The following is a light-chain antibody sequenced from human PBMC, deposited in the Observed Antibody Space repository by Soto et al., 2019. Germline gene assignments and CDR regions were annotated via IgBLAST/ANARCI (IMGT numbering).Light chain of an antibody. V-gene: IGLV1-44*01. CDR2: TYN. Sequence: QSVLTQPPSVSGTPEHSITISCSGSSSNIGTYTLNWYQHLPGTAPKLLVSTYNQRPSGVADRFSGSKSGTSASLAISGLQSEDEADYSCAAWDDRVNGVVFGGGTKLTVL. CDR1: SSNIGTYT. J-gene: IGLJ2*01. CDR3: AAWDDRVNGVV.